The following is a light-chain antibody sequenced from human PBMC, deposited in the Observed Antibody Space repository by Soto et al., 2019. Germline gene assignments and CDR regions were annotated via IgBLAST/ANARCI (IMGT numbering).Light chain of an antibody. CDR3: QHMRT. Sequence: DIQMTQSPSSLSASVGYRYTITCRASQSINRWLAWYQQKPGEAPKLLIYAASSLQSGVPSRFSGSGFGTEFSLTISSLQPDDFGSYYCQHMRTFGQGTKVDIK. J-gene: IGKJ1*01. CDR2: AAS. CDR1: QSINRW. V-gene: IGKV1-5*01.